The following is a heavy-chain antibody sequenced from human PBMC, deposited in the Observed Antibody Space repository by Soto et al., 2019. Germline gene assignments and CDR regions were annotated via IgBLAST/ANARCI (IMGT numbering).Heavy chain of an antibody. J-gene: IGHJ5*02. D-gene: IGHD3-3*01. CDR1: GGSISSGGYY. CDR2: INHTGGT. V-gene: IGHV4-31*03. Sequence: SETLSLTCTVSGGSISSGGYYWSWIRQHPGKGLEWIGEINHTGGTHYNPSLKSRVTMSVDTSKNQFSLRLSSVTAADTAIYYCATRITVFGLLIPPFDPWGQGTQVTVSS. CDR3: ATRITVFGLLIPPFDP.